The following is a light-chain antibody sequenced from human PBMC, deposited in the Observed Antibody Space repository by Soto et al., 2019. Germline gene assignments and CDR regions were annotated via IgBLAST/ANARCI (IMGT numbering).Light chain of an antibody. J-gene: IGKJ5*01. CDR1: QDISTW. CDR2: TVS. Sequence: IQMTQSPSSVSASVLYIFTITFRASQDISTWLAWYQQKPGKAPKSLIYTVSTLQSGVPSRFSGSGSGTEFSLTISSLQPEDFATYYCQQYYSYPITFGQGTRLEIK. V-gene: IGKV1D-16*01. CDR3: QQYYSYPIT.